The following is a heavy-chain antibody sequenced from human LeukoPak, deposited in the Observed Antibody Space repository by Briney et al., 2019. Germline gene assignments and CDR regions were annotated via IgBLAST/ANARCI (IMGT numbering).Heavy chain of an antibody. Sequence: ASVKVSCKASGYTFTSYGISWVRQAPGQGLEWMGWINPDSGGTNYAQKFQGRVTMTRDTSISTAYMELSRLRSDDTAVYYCASPPPYCSSTSCQGLDYWGQGTLVTVSS. CDR2: INPDSGGT. D-gene: IGHD2-2*01. CDR1: GYTFTSYG. CDR3: ASPPPYCSSTSCQGLDY. V-gene: IGHV1-2*02. J-gene: IGHJ4*02.